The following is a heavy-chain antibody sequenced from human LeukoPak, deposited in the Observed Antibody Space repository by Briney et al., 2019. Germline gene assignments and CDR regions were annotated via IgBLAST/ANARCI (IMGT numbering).Heavy chain of an antibody. CDR2: IVVGSGNT. V-gene: IGHV1-58*02. CDR3: AAVSEGPSVTNIP. CDR1: GFTFTSSA. D-gene: IGHD4-17*01. Sequence: SVKVSCKASGFTFTSSAMQWVRQARGQRLEWIGWIVVGSGNTNYAQKFQERVTITRDMSTSTAYMELSSLRSEDTAVYYCAAVSEGPSVTNIPWGQGTLVTVSS. J-gene: IGHJ5*02.